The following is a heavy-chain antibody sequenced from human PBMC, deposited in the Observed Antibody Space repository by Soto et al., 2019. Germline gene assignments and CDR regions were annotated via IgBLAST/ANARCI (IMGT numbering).Heavy chain of an antibody. V-gene: IGHV3-21*01. CDR3: ARCMGFDGSGYAFFDS. D-gene: IGHD3-10*01. CDR1: GFTFSGHT. Sequence: EVLLVESGGGLVKPGGSLRLSCAASGFTFSGHTINWVRQAPGKGLEWVSSVSSSSSYIYYADSVKGRFTVSRDNAEKSLYLQMNSLRAEDTAIYYCARCMGFDGSGYAFFDSWGQGTLVTVSS. CDR2: VSSSSSYI. J-gene: IGHJ4*02.